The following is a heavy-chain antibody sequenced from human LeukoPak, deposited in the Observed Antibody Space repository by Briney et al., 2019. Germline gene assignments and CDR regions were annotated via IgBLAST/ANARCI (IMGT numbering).Heavy chain of an antibody. V-gene: IGHV1-24*01. Sequence: ASVKVSCKVSGYTLTELSMHWVRQAPGKGLEWMGGFVPEDGETIYAQKFQGRVTMTEDTSTDTAYMELSSLRSEDTAVYYCATEISSPHAFDIWGQGTMVTVSS. D-gene: IGHD3-3*02. CDR2: FVPEDGET. CDR1: GYTLTELS. CDR3: ATEISSPHAFDI. J-gene: IGHJ3*02.